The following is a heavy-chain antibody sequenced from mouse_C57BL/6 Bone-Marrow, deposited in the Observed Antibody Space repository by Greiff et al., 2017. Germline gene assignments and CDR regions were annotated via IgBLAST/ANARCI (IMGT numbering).Heavy chain of an antibody. Sequence: EVQLQQSGAELVRPGASVKLSCTASGFNIKDDYMHWVKQRPEQGLEWIGWIDPENGDTEYASKFQGKATITADTSSNTAYLQLSSLTSEDTAVYYCTTPRLWYFPADWGQGTLVTVSA. CDR1: GFNIKDDY. V-gene: IGHV14-4*01. CDR3: TTPRLWYFPAD. D-gene: IGHD2-1*01. J-gene: IGHJ3*01. CDR2: IDPENGDT.